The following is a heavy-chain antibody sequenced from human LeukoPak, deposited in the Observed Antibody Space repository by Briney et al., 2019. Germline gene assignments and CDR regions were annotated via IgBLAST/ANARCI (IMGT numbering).Heavy chain of an antibody. CDR1: GFTFSSYG. D-gene: IGHD1-26*01. Sequence: GGSLRLSCAASGFTFSSYGIHWVRQAPGKGLEWVSLIRADGATTRYTDSVKGRFTISRDNSKDSLYLQMNSLRTEDTALYYCARDNTGSYEYWGQGTLVTVSP. V-gene: IGHV3-43*02. J-gene: IGHJ4*02. CDR2: IRADGATT. CDR3: ARDNTGSYEY.